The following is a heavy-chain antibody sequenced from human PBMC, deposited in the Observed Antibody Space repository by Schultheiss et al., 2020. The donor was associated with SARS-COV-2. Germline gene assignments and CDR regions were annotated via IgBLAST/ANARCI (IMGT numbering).Heavy chain of an antibody. J-gene: IGHJ4*02. V-gene: IGHV1-24*01. D-gene: IGHD4-17*01. CDR2: FDPEDGET. CDR3: ATGFGDLITDLFDY. CDR1: GYTLTELS. Sequence: ASVKVSCKVSGYTLTELSMHWVRQAPGKGLEWMGGFDPEDGETIYAQKFQGRVTMTEDTSTDTAYMELSSLRSEDTAVYYCATGFGDLITDLFDYWGQGTLVTVSS.